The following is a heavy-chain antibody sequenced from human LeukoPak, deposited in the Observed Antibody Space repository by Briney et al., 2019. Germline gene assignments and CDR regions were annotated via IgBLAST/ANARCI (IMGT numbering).Heavy chain of an antibody. D-gene: IGHD6-13*01. Sequence: ASVKVSCKASGGTFSNYAISWVRQAPGQGLEWMGRIIPILGLANYAQKFQGRVTMTEDTSTDTAYMELSSLRSEDTAVYYCATEAAAGDAFDIWGQGTMVTVSS. J-gene: IGHJ3*02. CDR3: ATEAAAGDAFDI. V-gene: IGHV1-69*04. CDR2: IIPILGLA. CDR1: GGTFSNYA.